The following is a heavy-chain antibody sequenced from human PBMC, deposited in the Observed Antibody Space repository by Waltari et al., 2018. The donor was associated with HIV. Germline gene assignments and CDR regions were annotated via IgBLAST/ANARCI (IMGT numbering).Heavy chain of an antibody. V-gene: IGHV5-51*01. CDR1: GDSFTSSW. CDR3: ARHSAGVYGSGSYDY. J-gene: IGHJ4*02. D-gene: IGHD3-10*01. CDR2: IYPGDSDT. Sequence: EVQLVQSGAEVTKPGEPLKISCKGSGDSFTSSWIGRLRQLPGKGLEWMGIIYPGDSDTRYSPSFQGQVTISADKSISTAYLQWSSLKASDTAMYYCARHSAGVYGSGSYDYWGQGTLVTVSS.